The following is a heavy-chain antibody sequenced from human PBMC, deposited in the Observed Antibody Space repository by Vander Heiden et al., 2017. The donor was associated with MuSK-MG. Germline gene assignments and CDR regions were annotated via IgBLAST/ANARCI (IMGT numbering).Heavy chain of an antibody. CDR3: ASARDSGGHLVRESDY. Sequence: EVQLLESGGGLVQPGGSLRLLCAGSGFPFARHARTWVSKSPGKGLEWVLAIGGGGVNAYSADSGKGRFTVSRDNAKNTLFLQMNSLRAEDTAVYYCASARDSGGHLVRESDYWGRGTLVTVSS. CDR2: IGGGGVNA. D-gene: IGHD2-15*01. CDR1: GFPFARHA. V-gene: IGHV3-23*01. J-gene: IGHJ4*02.